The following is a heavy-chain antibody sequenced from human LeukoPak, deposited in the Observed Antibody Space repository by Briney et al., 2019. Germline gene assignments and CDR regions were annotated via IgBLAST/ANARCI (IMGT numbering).Heavy chain of an antibody. CDR1: GYTFTGYY. J-gene: IGHJ4*02. CDR2: INPNSGGT. Sequence: ASVKVSCKASGYTFTGYYIHWVRQAPGQGLEWMGWINPNSGGTNYAQKFQGRVTMTRDTSISTAYMELSRLRSDDTAVYYCARDSLEWYGGNSVVLDYWGQGTLVTVSS. D-gene: IGHD4-23*01. CDR3: ARDSLEWYGGNSVVLDY. V-gene: IGHV1-2*02.